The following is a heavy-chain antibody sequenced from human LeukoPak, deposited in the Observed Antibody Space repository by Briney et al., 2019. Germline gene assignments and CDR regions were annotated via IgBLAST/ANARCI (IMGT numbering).Heavy chain of an antibody. CDR3: ATVRSNYYYYYMDV. D-gene: IGHD1-14*01. J-gene: IGHJ6*03. CDR1: GFTLSSYW. CDR2: IKQDGSEK. Sequence: GGSLRLSCAASGFTLSSYWMTWVRQAPGKGMEWVANIKQDGSEKYYVESVKGRFTISRDNAKNSLYLQMNSLRAEDTAVYYCATVRSNYYYYYMDVWGKGTTVTVSS. V-gene: IGHV3-7*01.